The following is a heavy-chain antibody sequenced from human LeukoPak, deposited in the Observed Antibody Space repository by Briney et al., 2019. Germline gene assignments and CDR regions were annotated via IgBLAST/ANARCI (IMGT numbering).Heavy chain of an antibody. CDR1: GFTFSSYA. J-gene: IGHJ5*02. Sequence: PGGSLRLSCAASGFTFSSYAMSWVRQAPGKGLEWVSAISGSGGSTYYADSVKGRFTISGDNSKNTLYLQMNSLRAEDTAVYYCAKDRGGQCSSTSCYTFWFDPWGQGTLVTVSS. V-gene: IGHV3-23*01. CDR3: AKDRGGQCSSTSCYTFWFDP. D-gene: IGHD2-2*02. CDR2: ISGSGGST.